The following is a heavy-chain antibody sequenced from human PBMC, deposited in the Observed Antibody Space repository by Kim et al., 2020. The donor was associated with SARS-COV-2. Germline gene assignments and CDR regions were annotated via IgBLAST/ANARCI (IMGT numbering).Heavy chain of an antibody. J-gene: IGHJ5*02. CDR1: GYTFTSYD. Sequence: ASVKVSCKASGYTFTSYDINWVRQATGQGLEWMGWMNPNSGNTGYAQKFQGRVTMTRNTSISTAYMELSSLRSEDTAVYYCARGYCSGGSCYRGNWFDPWGQGTLVPVSS. D-gene: IGHD2-15*01. V-gene: IGHV1-8*01. CDR2: MNPNSGNT. CDR3: ARGYCSGGSCYRGNWFDP.